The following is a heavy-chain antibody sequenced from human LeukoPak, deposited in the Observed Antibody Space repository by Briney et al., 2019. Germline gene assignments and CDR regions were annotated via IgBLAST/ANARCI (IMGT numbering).Heavy chain of an antibody. Sequence: PGGSLRLSCAGSGFTFNSYAMTWVRQAPGKGLEWLSTISGSGDSTYYADSVQGRFTISRDNTENTLYLQVNSLRGEDTAVYYCARGGYIPAARYYFDYWGQGTLVTVSS. CDR3: ARGGYIPAARYYFDY. CDR1: GFTFNSYA. CDR2: ISGSGDST. J-gene: IGHJ4*02. D-gene: IGHD2-2*01. V-gene: IGHV3-23*01.